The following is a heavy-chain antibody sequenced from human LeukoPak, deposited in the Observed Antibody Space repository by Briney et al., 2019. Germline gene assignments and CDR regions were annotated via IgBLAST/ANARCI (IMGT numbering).Heavy chain of an antibody. J-gene: IGHJ4*02. CDR3: ARGLGITMVRGDPGGY. D-gene: IGHD3-10*01. V-gene: IGHV3-48*01. CDR2: ISSSSSTI. CDR1: GFTFSSYS. Sequence: GGSLGLSCAASGFTFSSYSMNWVRQAPGKGLEWVSYISSSSSTIYYADSVKGRFTISRDNAKNSLYLQMNSLRAEDTAVYYCARGLGITMVRGDPGGYWGQGTLVTVSS.